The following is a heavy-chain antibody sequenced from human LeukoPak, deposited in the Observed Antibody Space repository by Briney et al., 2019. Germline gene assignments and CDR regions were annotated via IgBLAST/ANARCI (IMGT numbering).Heavy chain of an antibody. CDR1: GFNFSNYA. J-gene: IGHJ4*02. V-gene: IGHV3-23*01. Sequence: GGSLRLSCAASGFNFSNYAMTWVRPAPGKGLEWVSTVNSNDRPYYADSVKGRFTISRDNSKNTLYLQMNTLRVEDTALYYCAKARAAVVEAAINYWGQGILVTVSP. CDR2: VNSNDRP. CDR3: AKARAAVVEAAINY. D-gene: IGHD2-15*01.